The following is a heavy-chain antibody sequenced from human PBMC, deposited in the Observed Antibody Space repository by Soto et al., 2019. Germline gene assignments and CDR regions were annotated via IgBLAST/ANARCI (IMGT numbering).Heavy chain of an antibody. CDR2: IKPDGSGK. Sequence: EVQLVESGGDFVQPGGSLRLSCVASEFILSSYWMSWVRQAPGKGLEREANIKPDGSGKYYMDSVKGRFTISRDNGKNSMYLQRNSLRAEDTAVYYCASNIFYDFCSGYYAFDIWGRGTMVTVSS. D-gene: IGHD3-3*01. CDR1: EFILSSYW. CDR3: ASNIFYDFCSGYYAFDI. J-gene: IGHJ3*02. V-gene: IGHV3-7*01.